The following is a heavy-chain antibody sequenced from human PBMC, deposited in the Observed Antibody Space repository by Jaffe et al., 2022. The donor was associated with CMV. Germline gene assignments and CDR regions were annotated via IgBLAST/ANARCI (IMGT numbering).Heavy chain of an antibody. V-gene: IGHV4-59*02. D-gene: IGHD1-26*01. CDR1: GGSVTSDY. CDR3: ARGPRIVYYSQYIDV. J-gene: IGHJ6*03. CDR2: LNYGGST. Sequence: QVQLQESGPGLVKPSETLSLTCIVSGGSVTSDYWTWIRQPPGKGLEWVGYLNYGGSTKYNPSLKGRVTISVDTSKNHFSLKVNSVTAADTAIYYCARGPRIVYYSQYIDVWGKGTTVTVSS.